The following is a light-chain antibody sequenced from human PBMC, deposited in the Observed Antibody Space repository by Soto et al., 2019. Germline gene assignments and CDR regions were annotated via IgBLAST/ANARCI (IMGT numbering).Light chain of an antibody. CDR1: SSKVGSND. J-gene: IGLJ3*02. CDR2: INN. V-gene: IGLV1-44*01. Sequence: QSVLTQPPSASGTPGQRVTISCSGSSSKVGSNDVNWYQQLPGTAPQLLIYINNQRPSGVPHRFSCSKSGTSASLAISGLQSEDEADYYCAAWDDSLSGWVFGGGTKLTVL. CDR3: AAWDDSLSGWV.